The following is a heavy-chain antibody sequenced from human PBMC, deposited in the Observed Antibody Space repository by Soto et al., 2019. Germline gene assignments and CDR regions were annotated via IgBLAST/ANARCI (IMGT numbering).Heavy chain of an antibody. CDR2: ISAYNGNT. CDR3: ARDGGRWLQIRPKDHEQYFDY. J-gene: IGHJ4*02. CDR1: GYTFTSYG. V-gene: IGHV1-18*01. Sequence: ASVKVSCKASGYTFTSYGISWVRQAPGQGLEWMGWISAYNGNTNYAQKLQGRVTMTTDTSTSTAYMELRSLRSDDTAVYYCARDGGRWLQIRPKDHEQYFDYWGQGTLVTVSS. D-gene: IGHD5-12*01.